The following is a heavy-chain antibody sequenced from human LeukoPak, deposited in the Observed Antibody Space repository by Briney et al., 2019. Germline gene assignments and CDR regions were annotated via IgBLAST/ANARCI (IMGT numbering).Heavy chain of an antibody. Sequence: SETLSLTCTVSGGSISSSSYYWGWIRQPPGKALEWIGSIYYSGSTYYNPSLKSRVTISVDTSKNQFSLKLSSVTAADTAVYYCARPRGYSGYVDYWGQGTLVTVSS. J-gene: IGHJ4*02. CDR3: ARPRGYSGYVDY. CDR2: IYYSGST. V-gene: IGHV4-39*01. CDR1: GGSISSSSYY. D-gene: IGHD5-12*01.